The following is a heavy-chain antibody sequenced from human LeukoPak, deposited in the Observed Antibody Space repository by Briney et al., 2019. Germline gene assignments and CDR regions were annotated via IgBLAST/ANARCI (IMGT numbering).Heavy chain of an antibody. D-gene: IGHD2-2*01. CDR1: GGSSSGYY. CDR2: INHSGST. J-gene: IGHJ4*02. Sequence: SETLSLICAVYGGSSSGYYWSWIRQPPGKGLEWIGEINHSGSTNYNPSLKSRVTISVDTSKNQFSLKLSSVTAADTAVYYCARGPRGRGSTSWGQGTLVTVSS. CDR3: ARGPRGRGSTS. V-gene: IGHV4-34*01.